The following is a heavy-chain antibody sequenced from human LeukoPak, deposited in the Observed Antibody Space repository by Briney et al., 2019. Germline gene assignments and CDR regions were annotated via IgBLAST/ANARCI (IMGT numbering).Heavy chain of an antibody. J-gene: IGHJ3*02. CDR2: IRSGGDNI. CDR3: VRDAQFAFDI. V-gene: IGHV3-48*01. D-gene: IGHD5-24*01. Sequence: QPGGSLRLSCATSGFTFSSDPMNWVRQAPGKGLEWVSHIRSGGDNIHYADSVRGRFTISRDNAKNSLYLQMNSLRVEDTAVYFCVRDAQFAFDIWGQGTMVTVSS. CDR1: GFTFSSDP.